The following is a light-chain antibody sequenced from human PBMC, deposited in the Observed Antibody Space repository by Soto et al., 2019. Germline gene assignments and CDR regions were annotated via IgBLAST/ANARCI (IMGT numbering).Light chain of an antibody. Sequence: EIVLTQSPGTLSLSPGERATLSCRAIQSVSSSNLAWYQQKPGQAPRLLIFGASSRATGSPDRFSGSGSGTAFTLTISRLEAEDFAVYYCQQYGSSPFTFGPGTKVDIK. CDR2: GAS. V-gene: IGKV3-20*01. CDR1: QSVSSSN. CDR3: QQYGSSPFT. J-gene: IGKJ3*01.